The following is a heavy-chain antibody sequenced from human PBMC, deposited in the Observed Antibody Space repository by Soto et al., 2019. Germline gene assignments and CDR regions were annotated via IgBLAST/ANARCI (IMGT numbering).Heavy chain of an antibody. CDR3: ARAPPGGYYFDY. CDR1: GDSVSSNSVA. Sequence: QTLSLTCAISGDSVSSNSVAWNWIRQSPSRGLEWLGRTYYMSKWHDDYAVPVKSRMTINADPSKNQFSLQLSSVTPEDSAVYYCARAPPGGYYFDYWGQGTLVTVSS. D-gene: IGHD5-12*01. J-gene: IGHJ4*02. V-gene: IGHV6-1*01. CDR2: TYYMSKWHD.